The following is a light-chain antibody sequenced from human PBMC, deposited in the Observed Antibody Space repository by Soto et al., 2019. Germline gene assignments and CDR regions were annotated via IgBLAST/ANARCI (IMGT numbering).Light chain of an antibody. CDR1: SSDVGGYNY. J-gene: IGLJ1*01. CDR2: DVS. V-gene: IGLV2-14*01. Sequence: LTQPASVSGSPGQSITISCTGTSSDVGGYNYVSWYQQHPGKAPKLMIYDVSNRPSGVSNRFSGSKSGNTASLTISGLQAEDEADYYCSSYTSSSTLVVFGTGTKVTVL. CDR3: SSYTSSSTLVV.